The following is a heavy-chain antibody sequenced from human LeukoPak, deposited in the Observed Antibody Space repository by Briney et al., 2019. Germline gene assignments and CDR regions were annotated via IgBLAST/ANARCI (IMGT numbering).Heavy chain of an antibody. Sequence: GGSLRLSCAASGFPFSSYAMSWVGGAPGKGLEGVLSVSGSGVSTYYADSVKGRFTISRDNSKNTLYLQMNSLRAEDTAIYYCARIGPDPYYYDSSGFRDAFDVWGQGTMVTVSS. CDR2: VSGSGVST. J-gene: IGHJ3*01. D-gene: IGHD3-22*01. CDR1: GFPFSSYA. V-gene: IGHV3-23*01. CDR3: ARIGPDPYYYDSSGFRDAFDV.